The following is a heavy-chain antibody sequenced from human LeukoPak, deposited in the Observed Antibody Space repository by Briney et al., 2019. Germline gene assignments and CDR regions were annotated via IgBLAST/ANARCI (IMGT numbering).Heavy chain of an antibody. D-gene: IGHD3-10*01. Sequence: ASVKVSCKASGYTFTSYYMHWVRQAPGQGLEWMGIINPSGGSTSYAQKFQGRVTMTRDTSTSTVYMELSSLRSEDTAVYYCARDRQLWFGELPDPRPQGYFDYWAREPWSPSPQ. CDR3: ARDRQLWFGELPDPRPQGYFDY. CDR2: INPSGGST. CDR1: GYTFTSYY. J-gene: IGHJ4*02. V-gene: IGHV1-46*01.